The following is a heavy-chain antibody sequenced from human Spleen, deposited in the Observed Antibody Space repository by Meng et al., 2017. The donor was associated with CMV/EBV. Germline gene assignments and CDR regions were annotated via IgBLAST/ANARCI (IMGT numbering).Heavy chain of an antibody. Sequence: GGSLRLSCAASGFTFSSYGMHWVRQAPGKGLEWVAVIWYDGSNKYYADSVKGRFTISRDNSKNTLYLQMNSLRAEDTAVYYCAKAIVVVPAASGAFDIWGQGTMVTVSS. CDR3: AKAIVVVPAASGAFDI. J-gene: IGHJ3*02. CDR1: GFTFSSYG. CDR2: IWYDGSNK. D-gene: IGHD2-2*01. V-gene: IGHV3-33*06.